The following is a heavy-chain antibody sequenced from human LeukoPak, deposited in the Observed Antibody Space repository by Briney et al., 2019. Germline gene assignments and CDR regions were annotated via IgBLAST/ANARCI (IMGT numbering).Heavy chain of an antibody. CDR3: ARMLGYCSGGSCYYGWFDP. D-gene: IGHD2-15*01. Sequence: PSETLSLTCTVSGGSISSSTYYWGWIRQPPGKGLEWIGSISYSGSPYDNPSLKSRVTKSVDTSKNQFSLKLSSATAADTAVYYCARMLGYCSGGSCYYGWFDPWGQGTLVTVSS. CDR1: GGSISSSTYY. V-gene: IGHV4-39*01. J-gene: IGHJ5*02. CDR2: ISYSGSP.